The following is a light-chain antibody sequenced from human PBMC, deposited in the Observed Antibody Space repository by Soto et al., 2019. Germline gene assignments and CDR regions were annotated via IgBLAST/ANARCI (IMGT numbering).Light chain of an antibody. CDR2: GAX. CDR3: HQRTSCPPWT. V-gene: IGKV3-11*01. J-gene: IGKJ1*01. CDR1: QSISSY. Sequence: IGLTHSAFTLSLSPGERATLSCRTSQSISSYSLAGHQQKPGQAPRLLXXGAXTRATVIPARFSGSGSGTDFTLNISSIMPEYVAFSYCHQRTSCPPWTFGQGTKV.